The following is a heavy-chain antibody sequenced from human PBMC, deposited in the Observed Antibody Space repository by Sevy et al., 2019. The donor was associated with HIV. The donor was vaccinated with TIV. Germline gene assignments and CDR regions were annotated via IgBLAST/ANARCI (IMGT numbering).Heavy chain of an antibody. CDR3: STDPIIVLLVTDGMDV. J-gene: IGHJ6*02. CDR1: GFTFSYAW. CDR2: IKSRPDGGTT. D-gene: IGHD2-8*01. V-gene: IGHV3-15*01. Sequence: GGSLRLSCVASGFTFSYAWMSWVRQAPGEGLEWVGRIKSRPDGGTTDYAAPVKGRFTISRDDSKNTLYLQMNSLKTEDTGVYYCSTDPIIVLLVTDGMDVWGQGTTVTVSS.